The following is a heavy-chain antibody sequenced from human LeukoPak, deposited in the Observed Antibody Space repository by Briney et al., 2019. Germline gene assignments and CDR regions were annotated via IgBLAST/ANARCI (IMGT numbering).Heavy chain of an antibody. D-gene: IGHD2-2*01. V-gene: IGHV3-30-3*01. CDR3: ARMGSGVVVPAATDY. J-gene: IGHJ4*02. CDR2: ISYDGSNK. Sequence: GGSLRLSCAASGFTFSSYAMHWVRQAPGKGLEWVAVISYDGSNKYYADSVKGRFTISRDNSKNTLYLQMNSLRAEDTAVYYCARMGSGVVVPAATDYWGQGTLVTVSS. CDR1: GFTFSSYA.